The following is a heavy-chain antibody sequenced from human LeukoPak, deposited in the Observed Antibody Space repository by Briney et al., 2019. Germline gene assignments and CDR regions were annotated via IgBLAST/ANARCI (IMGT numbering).Heavy chain of an antibody. D-gene: IGHD2-2*01. CDR3: AKDQADCSSTSCYERGFDY. Sequence: GGSLRLSCAASGFTFSSYAMSWVRQAPGKGLEWVANIKQDGSEKYYVDSVKGRFTISRDNAKNSLYLQMNSLRAEDTAVYYCAKDQADCSSTSCYERGFDYWGQGTLVTVSS. CDR1: GFTFSSYA. V-gene: IGHV3-7*03. J-gene: IGHJ4*02. CDR2: IKQDGSEK.